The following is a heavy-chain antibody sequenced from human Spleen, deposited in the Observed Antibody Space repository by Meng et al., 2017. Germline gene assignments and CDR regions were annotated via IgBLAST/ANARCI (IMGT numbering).Heavy chain of an antibody. CDR3: ATHHSSSSPHYFDY. D-gene: IGHD6-6*01. J-gene: IGHJ4*02. V-gene: IGHV3-20*01. Sequence: GESLKISCAASGFTFDDYGMSWVRQAPGKGLEWVSGINWNGGSTGYADSVKGRFTISRDNAKNSLYLQMNSLRAEDTAVYHCATHHSSSSPHYFDYWGQGTLVTVSS. CDR1: GFTFDDYG. CDR2: INWNGGST.